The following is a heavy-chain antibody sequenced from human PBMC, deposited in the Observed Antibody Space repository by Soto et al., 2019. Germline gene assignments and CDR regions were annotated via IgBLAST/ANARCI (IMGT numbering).Heavy chain of an antibody. V-gene: IGHV4-39*07. CDR3: ATLPPRIVVVVTPIPT. CDR2: IYYSGST. CDR1: GGSISSSSYY. J-gene: IGHJ5*02. Sequence: SETLSLTCTVSGGSISSSSYYWGWIRQPPGKGLEWIGSIYYSGSTYYNPSLKSRVTISVDTSKNQFSLKLSSVTAADTAVYYCATLPPRIVVVVTPIPTWGQGTLVTVSS. D-gene: IGHD2-8*02.